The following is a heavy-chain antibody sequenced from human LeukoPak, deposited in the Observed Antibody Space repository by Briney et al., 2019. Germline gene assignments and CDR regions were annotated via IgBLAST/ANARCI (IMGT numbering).Heavy chain of an antibody. V-gene: IGHV3-30-3*01. Sequence: GGSLRLSCAASGFTFTSYAMHWVRQAPGKGLEWVAVISYDGSNKYYADSVKGRFSISRDNSKNTLYLQMNSLRAEDTAVYYCARAIDNYDSSGKDYWGPGTLVTVSS. J-gene: IGHJ4*02. D-gene: IGHD3-22*01. CDR2: ISYDGSNK. CDR3: ARAIDNYDSSGKDY. CDR1: GFTFTSYA.